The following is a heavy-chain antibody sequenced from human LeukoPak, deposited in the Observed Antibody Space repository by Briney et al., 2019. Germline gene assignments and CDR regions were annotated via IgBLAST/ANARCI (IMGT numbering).Heavy chain of an antibody. Sequence: GGSLRLSCAASGFTFSSNVMIWVRQAPGKGLEWVSSIPASGGSTYYADSVKGRFTISRDNAKNSLYLQMNSLRAEDTAVYYCASPGSSGSGNYWGQGTLVTVSS. V-gene: IGHV3-23*01. D-gene: IGHD6-19*01. CDR1: GFTFSSNV. J-gene: IGHJ4*02. CDR3: ASPGSSGSGNY. CDR2: IPASGGST.